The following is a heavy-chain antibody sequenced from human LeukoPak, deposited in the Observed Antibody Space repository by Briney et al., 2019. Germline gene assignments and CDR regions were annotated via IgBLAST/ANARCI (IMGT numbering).Heavy chain of an antibody. CDR2: ISGYNGKT. CDR1: GYSFSSYG. V-gene: IGHV1-18*01. CDR3: AREGALHDTGDHYLSWFDP. Sequence: ASVKVSCKTSGYSFSSYGIGWVRQAPGQGLEWMGWISGYNGKTDYAENLQGRVTMTTDTSTRTGYMVLRSLRSDDTAVYYCAREGALHDTGDHYLSWFDPWGQGTLVTVSS. J-gene: IGHJ5*02. D-gene: IGHD2-8*02.